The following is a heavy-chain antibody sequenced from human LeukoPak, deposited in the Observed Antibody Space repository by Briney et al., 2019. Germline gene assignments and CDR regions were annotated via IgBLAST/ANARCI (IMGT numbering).Heavy chain of an antibody. D-gene: IGHD6-6*01. V-gene: IGHV3-23*01. Sequence: PGGSLRLSCAASGFTFSSYAMSWVRQAPGKGLEWVSAISGSGGSTYYADSVKGRFTISRDNSKNTLYLQMNSLRAEDTGVYYCAKGEQLVPYYYYYMDVWGKGTTVTVSS. J-gene: IGHJ6*03. CDR3: AKGEQLVPYYYYYMDV. CDR1: GFTFSSYA. CDR2: ISGSGGST.